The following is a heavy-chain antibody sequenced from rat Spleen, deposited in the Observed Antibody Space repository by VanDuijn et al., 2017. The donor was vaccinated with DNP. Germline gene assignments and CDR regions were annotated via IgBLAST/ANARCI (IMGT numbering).Heavy chain of an antibody. V-gene: IGHV5S10*01. D-gene: IGHD1-1*01. J-gene: IGHJ3*01. CDR1: GITFSNSG. Sequence: EVQLVESGGGLVQPGRSLKLSCAASGITFSNSGMHWIRQAPKKGLEWVATIVYDGSRTYYRDYVKGRFTISRDSVKSTLYLQMDSLRSEDTATYYCVTAYSGGFVYWGQGTLVSVSS. CDR2: IVYDGSRT. CDR3: VTAYSGGFVY.